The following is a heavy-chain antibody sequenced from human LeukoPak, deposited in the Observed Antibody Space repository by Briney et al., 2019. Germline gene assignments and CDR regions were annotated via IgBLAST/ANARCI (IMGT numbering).Heavy chain of an antibody. D-gene: IGHD6-13*01. CDR3: ARTPGIAAAEPPEYYFDY. V-gene: IGHV3-48*03. CDR2: TSSSGSTI. Sequence: QPGGSLRLSCAASGFTFSSYEMNWVRQAPGKGLEWVSYTSSSGSTIYYADSVKGRFTISRDNAKNSLYLQMNSLRAEDTAVYYCARTPGIAAAEPPEYYFDYWGQGTLVTVSS. CDR1: GFTFSSYE. J-gene: IGHJ4*02.